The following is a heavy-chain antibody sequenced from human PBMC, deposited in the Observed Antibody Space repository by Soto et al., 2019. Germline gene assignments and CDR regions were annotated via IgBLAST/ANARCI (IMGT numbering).Heavy chain of an antibody. J-gene: IGHJ6*02. CDR2: ISYDGSNK. V-gene: IGHV3-30-3*01. D-gene: IGHD1-26*01. CDR1: GFTFSSYA. CDR3: AREKAPGATTEPYYYYYGIDV. Sequence: PGGSLRLSCAASGFTFSSYAMHWVRQASCKGLEWVAVISYDGSNKYYADSVKGRFTISRDNSKNTLYLQMNSLRAEDTAVYYCAREKAPGATTEPYYYYYGIDVWGQGTTVTVSS.